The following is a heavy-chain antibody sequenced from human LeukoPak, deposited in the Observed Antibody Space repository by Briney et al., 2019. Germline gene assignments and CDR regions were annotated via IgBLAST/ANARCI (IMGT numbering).Heavy chain of an antibody. CDR1: GGSFSGYY. Sequence: SETLSLTCAVYGGSFSGYYWSWIRQPPGKGLEWIGKINHSGSTNYNPSLKSRVTISVDTSKNQFSLKLSSVTAADTAVYYCARGRVVTVHRPFDYWGQGTLVTVSS. CDR2: INHSGST. J-gene: IGHJ4*02. CDR3: ARGRVVTVHRPFDY. V-gene: IGHV4-34*01. D-gene: IGHD2-21*02.